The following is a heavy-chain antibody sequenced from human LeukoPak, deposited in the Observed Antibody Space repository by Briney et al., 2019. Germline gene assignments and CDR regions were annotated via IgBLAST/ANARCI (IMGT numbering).Heavy chain of an antibody. V-gene: IGHV1-46*01. D-gene: IGHD3-22*01. J-gene: IGHJ4*02. CDR1: GYTLTSYY. CDR3: ARVLPPSYDSSGYPYYFDY. Sequence: ASVKVSCKASGYTLTSYYMHWVRQAPGQGLEWMGIINPSGGSTSYAQKFQGRVTMTRDTSTSTVYMELSSLRSEDTAVYYCARVLPPSYDSSGYPYYFDYWGQGTLVTVSS. CDR2: INPSGGST.